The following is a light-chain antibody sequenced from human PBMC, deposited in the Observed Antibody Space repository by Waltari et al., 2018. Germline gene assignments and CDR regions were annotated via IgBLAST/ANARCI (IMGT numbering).Light chain of an antibody. CDR2: DSS. J-gene: IGKJ4*01. V-gene: IGKV3-11*01. CDR3: QQRYKWPLT. CDR1: QSVSTY. Sequence: EIVLTQSPATLSLSPGERATLSCRASQSVSTYLAWYQQRHGQPPRLLIYDSSSRATGIPARSSGSGSETDFTLTISSLEPEDFAVYYCQQRYKWPLTFGGGSKVEI.